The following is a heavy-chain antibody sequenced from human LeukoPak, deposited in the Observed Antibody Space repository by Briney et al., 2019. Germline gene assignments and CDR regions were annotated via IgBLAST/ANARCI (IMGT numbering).Heavy chain of an antibody. Sequence: SETLSLTCAVYGGSFSGYYWSWIRQPPGKGLEWIGEINHSGSTNYNPSLKSRVTISVDTSKNQFSLKLSSVTATDTAVYYCARVTAAGTDDEDWFDPWGQGTLVTVSS. CDR1: GGSFSGYY. CDR3: ARVTAAGTDDEDWFDP. J-gene: IGHJ5*02. D-gene: IGHD6-25*01. CDR2: INHSGST. V-gene: IGHV4-34*01.